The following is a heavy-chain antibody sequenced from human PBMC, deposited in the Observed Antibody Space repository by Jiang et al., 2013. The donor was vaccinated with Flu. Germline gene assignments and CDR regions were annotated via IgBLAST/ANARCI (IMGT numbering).Heavy chain of an antibody. CDR3: ARSSITIFGVPPSQRPYWHNYYGMDV. CDR1: GFSISNYY. CDR2: INPSGGST. V-gene: IGHV1-46*01. D-gene: IGHD3-3*01. J-gene: IGHJ6*02. Sequence: SVTISCKASGFSISNYYIHWVRQAPGQGLEWVGIINPSGGSTNYAQNFRGRVSVTSDTSTGTVDMEIRSLTSEDTAAYFCARSSITIFGVPPSQRPYWHNYYGMDVWGQGTTVTVPS.